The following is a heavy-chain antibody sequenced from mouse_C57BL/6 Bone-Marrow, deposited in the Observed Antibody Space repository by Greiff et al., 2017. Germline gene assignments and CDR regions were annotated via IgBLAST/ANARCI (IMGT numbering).Heavy chain of an antibody. V-gene: IGHV2-3*01. D-gene: IGHD2-3*01. CDR1: GFSLTSYG. J-gene: IGHJ4*01. CDR3: AKQIYDGYYVYYAMYY. Sequence: VQLQESGPGLVAPSQSLSIPCTVSGFSLTSYGVSWVRRPLGRGLEWLGVIWGAGSTNYHSALISRLSISKDNAKSQVFLKLNSLQTDDTATYYCAKQIYDGYYVYYAMYYWGQGTSVTVSS. CDR2: IWGAGST.